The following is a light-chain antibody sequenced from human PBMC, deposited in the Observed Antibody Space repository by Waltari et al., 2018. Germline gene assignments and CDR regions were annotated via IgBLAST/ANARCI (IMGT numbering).Light chain of an antibody. CDR2: GKD. CDR3: HSPDPFLTSV. V-gene: IGLV3-19*01. Sequence: SSELTQDPTVSVALGQTVRITCQGDSLRRYYPSWYQQRPGQAPILVLYGKDSRPSGIPDRFSGSMSGNTASLTITGAQAEDEADDYCHSPDPFLTSVFGGGTRLTV. CDR1: SLRRYY. J-gene: IGLJ2*01.